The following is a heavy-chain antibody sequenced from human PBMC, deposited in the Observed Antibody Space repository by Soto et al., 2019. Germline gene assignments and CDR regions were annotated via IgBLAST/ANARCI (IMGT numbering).Heavy chain of an antibody. CDR1: GGSFSGYY. CDR2: IDHSGYT. CDR3: ARVRDWFDP. D-gene: IGHD3-3*01. V-gene: IGHV4-34*01. J-gene: IGHJ5*02. Sequence: SETLSLTCAVYGGSFSGYYWNWIRQPPGKGLEWIGEIDHSGYTNYNPSLKSRVTISVDTSKNQFSLRLTSVTAADTAAYYCARVRDWFDPWGQGTLVTASS.